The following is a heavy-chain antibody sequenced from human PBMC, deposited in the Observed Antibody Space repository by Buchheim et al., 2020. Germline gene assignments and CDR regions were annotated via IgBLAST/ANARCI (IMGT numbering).Heavy chain of an antibody. Sequence: QVQLQESGPGLVKPSGTLSLTCAVSGGSISSSNWWSWVRQPPGKGLEWIGEIYHSGSTNYNPSLKSRVNITVVKAKNKFSLKLSSVTAADTAVYYCARGYDFWSDNYGMDVWGQGTT. D-gene: IGHD3-3*01. J-gene: IGHJ6*02. CDR2: IYHSGST. V-gene: IGHV4-4*02. CDR1: GGSISSSNW. CDR3: ARGYDFWSDNYGMDV.